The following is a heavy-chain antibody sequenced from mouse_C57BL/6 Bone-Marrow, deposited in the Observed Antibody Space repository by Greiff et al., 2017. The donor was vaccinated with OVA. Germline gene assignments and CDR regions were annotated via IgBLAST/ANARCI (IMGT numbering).Heavy chain of an antibody. CDR1: GYTFTSYW. Sequence: VQLQQPGAELVKPGASVKLSCKASGYTFTSYWMHWVKQRPGQGLEWIGMIHPNSGSTNYNEKFKSKATLTVDKSSSTAYMQLSSLTSEDSAVYYCARRSLRFYAMDYWGQGTSVTVSS. CDR3: ARRSLRFYAMDY. V-gene: IGHV1-64*01. CDR2: IHPNSGST. D-gene: IGHD1-1*01. J-gene: IGHJ4*01.